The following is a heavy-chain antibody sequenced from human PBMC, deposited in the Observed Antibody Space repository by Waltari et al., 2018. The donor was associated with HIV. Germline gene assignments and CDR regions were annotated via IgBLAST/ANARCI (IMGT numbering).Heavy chain of an antibody. CDR2: ISSSGSS. Sequence: QLQLQESGPGLVKPSETLSLTCIVSGGSISSSRHYWGWIRQPPGKGLEWLATISSSGSSFDTPSLKSRLTISVDTSKNRFSLRLSSVTAADTAVYYCARHLNHGHDYVWGSYRPFDYWGQGTLVTVSS. CDR3: ARHLNHGHDYVWGSYRPFDY. D-gene: IGHD3-16*02. CDR1: GGSISSSRHY. V-gene: IGHV4-39*01. J-gene: IGHJ4*02.